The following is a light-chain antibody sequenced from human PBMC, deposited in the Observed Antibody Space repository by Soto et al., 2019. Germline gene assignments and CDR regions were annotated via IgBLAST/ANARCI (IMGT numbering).Light chain of an antibody. V-gene: IGKV1-33*01. J-gene: IGKJ4*01. CDR3: PRYDRLPLT. CDR2: DAS. Sequence: DIQMTQSPSSLSASVGDRVPITFQARQAIGSSLSWYQQTPGQAPKLLIYDASNLETGVPSRFRANGSGEDFTFALSGLQPEDIATLCCPRYDRLPLTFGRGTKVEIK. CDR1: QAIGSS.